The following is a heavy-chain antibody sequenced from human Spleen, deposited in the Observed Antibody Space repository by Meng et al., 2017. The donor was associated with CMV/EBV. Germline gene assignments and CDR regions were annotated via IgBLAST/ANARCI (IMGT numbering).Heavy chain of an antibody. V-gene: IGHV4-34*01. Sequence: QVPLPQWGAGLLKPSDTLSLTCAVYGGSFSGYYWSWIRQPPGKGLEWIGHIYYRGSTYYTPSLKSRLTISVDTSKNQFSLKLSSVTAADTAVYYCARDRGAAAGGFDPWGQGTLVTVSS. CDR1: GGSFSGYY. J-gene: IGHJ5*02. CDR2: IYYRGST. CDR3: ARDRGAAAGGFDP. D-gene: IGHD6-13*01.